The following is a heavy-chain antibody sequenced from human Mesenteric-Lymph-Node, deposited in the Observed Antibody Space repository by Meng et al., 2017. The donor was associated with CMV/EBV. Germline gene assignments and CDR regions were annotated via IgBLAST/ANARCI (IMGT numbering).Heavy chain of an antibody. J-gene: IGHJ6*02. Sequence: SETLSLTCTVSGYSISSGYYWGWIRQPPGKGLEWIGSIYHSGSTYYNPSLKSRVTISVDTSKNQFSLKLSSVTAADTAVYYCARGHSGWKYYYYGMDVWGQGTTVTVSS. V-gene: IGHV4-38-2*02. CDR1: GYSISSGYY. CDR3: ARGHSGWKYYYYGMDV. CDR2: IYHSGST. D-gene: IGHD6-19*01.